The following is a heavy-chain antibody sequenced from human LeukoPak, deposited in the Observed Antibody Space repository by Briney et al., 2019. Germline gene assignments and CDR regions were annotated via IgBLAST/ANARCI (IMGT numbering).Heavy chain of an antibody. CDR3: AKDLRFLDYFDY. Sequence: GGSLRLSCAAYGFTFSSYAMSWDRQAPGKGLEWVSAISGSGGSTYYADSVKGRFTISRDNSKNTLYLQMNSLRAEDTAVYYCAKDLRFLDYFDYWGQGTLVTVSS. D-gene: IGHD3-3*01. J-gene: IGHJ4*02. CDR1: GFTFSSYA. V-gene: IGHV3-23*01. CDR2: ISGSGGST.